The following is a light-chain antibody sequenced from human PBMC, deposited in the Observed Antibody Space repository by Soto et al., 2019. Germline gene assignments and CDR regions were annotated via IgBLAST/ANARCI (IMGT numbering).Light chain of an antibody. CDR1: QSISSW. Sequence: DIQMTQSPSTLSASVGDRVTITCRASQSISSWLAWYQQKPGKAPNLLIYKASSLESGVPSRFSGSGSGKEFTLTISSLQPDDFAAYYCQQYNSYPVTFGQGTKVQIK. CDR3: QQYNSYPVT. J-gene: IGKJ1*01. V-gene: IGKV1-5*03. CDR2: KAS.